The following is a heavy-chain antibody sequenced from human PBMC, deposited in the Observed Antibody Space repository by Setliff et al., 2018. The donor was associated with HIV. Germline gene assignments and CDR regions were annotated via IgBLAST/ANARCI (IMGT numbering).Heavy chain of an antibody. V-gene: IGHV4-4*07. J-gene: IGHJ6*03. CDR1: GGSISSYY. CDR2: IYTSGST. D-gene: IGHD3-16*01. Sequence: LSETLSLTCIVSGGSISSYYWSWIRQPAGKGLEWIGHIYTSGSTNYNPSLKSRVTMSVDTSKNQFSLKLSSVTAADTAVYYCARDVPWGDYYYYMDVWGKGTTVTVSS. CDR3: ARDVPWGDYYYYMDV.